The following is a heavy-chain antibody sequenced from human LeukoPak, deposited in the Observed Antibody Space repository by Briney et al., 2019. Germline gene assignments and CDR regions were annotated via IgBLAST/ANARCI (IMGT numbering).Heavy chain of an antibody. J-gene: IGHJ4*02. CDR1: GYTFSSYG. CDR3: ARSGATWFLGDY. V-gene: IGHV1-18*04. D-gene: IGHD3-22*01. Sequence: GASVKVSCKASGYTFSSYGVSWVRQAPGQGLEWMGWISAYNGNTNYAQNLQGRVTMTTDTSTTTAYMELRSLRSDDTAVYYCARSGATWFLGDYWGQGTLVTVSS. CDR2: ISAYNGNT.